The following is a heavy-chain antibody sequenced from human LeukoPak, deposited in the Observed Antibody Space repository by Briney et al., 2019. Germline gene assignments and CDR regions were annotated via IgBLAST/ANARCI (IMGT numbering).Heavy chain of an antibody. V-gene: IGHV3-48*03. CDR1: GFTFSSYE. CDR3: ARRDGYNLLYY. D-gene: IGHD5-24*01. CDR2: ISSSGSTI. J-gene: IGHJ4*02. Sequence: PGGSLRLSCAASGFTFSSYEMNWVRQAPGKGLEWVSYISSSGSTIYYADAVKGRFTISRDNAKNSLYLQMNSLRAEDTAVYYCARRDGYNLLYYWGQGTLVTVSS.